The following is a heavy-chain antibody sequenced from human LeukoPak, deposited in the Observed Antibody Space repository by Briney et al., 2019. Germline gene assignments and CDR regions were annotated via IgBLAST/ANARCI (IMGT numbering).Heavy chain of an antibody. J-gene: IGHJ4*02. Sequence: GGSLRLSCAASGFTFSSYWMSWVRQAPGKGLEWVANIKLDGSEKYYVDSVKGRFTISRDNAKKSLYLQMNSLRDEDTAVYYCARDFFAFGGVVALLDYWGQGTLVTVSS. CDR1: GFTFSSYW. D-gene: IGHD3-16*02. CDR2: IKLDGSEK. CDR3: ARDFFAFGGVVALLDY. V-gene: IGHV3-7*01.